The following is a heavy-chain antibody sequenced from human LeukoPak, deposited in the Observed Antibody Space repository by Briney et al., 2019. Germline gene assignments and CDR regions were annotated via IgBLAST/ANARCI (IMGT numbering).Heavy chain of an antibody. CDR2: IDHSESA. CDR3: ARRYSSGFYYFDY. Sequence: PSETLSLTCSVYGGSFSGYYWTWIRQPPGKGLEWIGEIDHSESANHSPSLKSRLTMSVGTSKSQFSLRLNSVTAADTATYYCARRYSSGFYYFDYWGQGALVTVSS. V-gene: IGHV4-34*01. CDR1: GGSFSGYY. J-gene: IGHJ4*02. D-gene: IGHD6-19*01.